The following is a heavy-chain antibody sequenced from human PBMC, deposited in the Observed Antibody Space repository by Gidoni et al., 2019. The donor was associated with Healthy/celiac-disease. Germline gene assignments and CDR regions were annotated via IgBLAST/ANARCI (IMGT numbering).Heavy chain of an antibody. V-gene: IGHV4-39*01. CDR3: ARQQLVPSLDY. Sequence: QLQLQESGPGLVKPSETLSLTCPVSGGSISSSSYYWGWIRQPPGKGLEWIGSIYYSGRTYYTPSLQSRVTISVDTSKNQFSLKLSSVTAADTAVYYCARQQLVPSLDYWGQGTLVTVSS. D-gene: IGHD6-13*01. CDR1: GGSISSSSYY. J-gene: IGHJ4*02. CDR2: IYYSGRT.